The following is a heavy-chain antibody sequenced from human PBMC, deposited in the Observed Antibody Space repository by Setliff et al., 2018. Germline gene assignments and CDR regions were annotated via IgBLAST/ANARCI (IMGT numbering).Heavy chain of an antibody. V-gene: IGHV4-59*13. Sequence: PSETLSLTCTVSGGSMTSYYWSWIRQPPWKGLEWIGYVHYSGDSNYNPSLKSRVTMSVDTSKNQFSLNLRSVTAADTAVYYCARQPSSGSYYNPRPYYFDYWGQGTLVTVSS. CDR3: ARQPSSGSYYNPRPYYFDY. CDR2: VHYSGDS. CDR1: GGSMTSYY. D-gene: IGHD3-10*01. J-gene: IGHJ4*02.